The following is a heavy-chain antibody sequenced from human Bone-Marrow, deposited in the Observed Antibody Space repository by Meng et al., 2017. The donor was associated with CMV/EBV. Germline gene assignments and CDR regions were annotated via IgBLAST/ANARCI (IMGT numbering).Heavy chain of an antibody. CDR1: GSFY. D-gene: IGHD3-3*01. V-gene: IGHV4-31*02. CDR3: ARAPGGYDFWSGYYHAEYFQH. CDR2: IYYSASN. Sequence: GSFYCSWIRQRPGKGLECIGYIYYSASNYYNPSLKSRVTITVDTYKNQFSLELSSVTAADTDVYYCARAPGGYDFWSGYYHAEYFQHWGQGTLVTVSS. J-gene: IGHJ1*01.